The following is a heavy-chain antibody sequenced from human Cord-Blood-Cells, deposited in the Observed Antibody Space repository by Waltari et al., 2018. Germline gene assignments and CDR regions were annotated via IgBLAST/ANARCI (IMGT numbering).Heavy chain of an antibody. CDR1: GFPFRSYA. D-gene: IGHD6-6*01. CDR3: AKEYSSSSVDY. V-gene: IGHV3-23*01. J-gene: IGHJ4*02. CDR2: ISGSGGST. Sequence: EVQLLESGGGWVQPGGSLRLSCAASGFPFRSYAMGRVRQAPGKGLEWVSAISGSGGSTYYADSVKGRFTISRDNSKNTLYLKMNSLRAEDTAVYYCAKEYSSSSVDYWGQGTLVTVSS.